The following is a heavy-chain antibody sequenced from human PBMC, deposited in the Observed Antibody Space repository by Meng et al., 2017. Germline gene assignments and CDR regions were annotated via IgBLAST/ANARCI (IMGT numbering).Heavy chain of an antibody. Sequence: QESCPGLGKPSGTLSLTCAVSGGSISSSNWWSWVRQPPGKGLEWIGEIYHSGSTNYNPSLKSRVTISVDKSKNQFSLKLSSVTAADTAVYYCARWSIYCSGGSCYSFDYWGQGTLVTVSS. CDR3: ARWSIYCSGGSCYSFDY. J-gene: IGHJ4*02. CDR2: IYHSGST. V-gene: IGHV4-4*02. D-gene: IGHD2-15*01. CDR1: GGSISSSNW.